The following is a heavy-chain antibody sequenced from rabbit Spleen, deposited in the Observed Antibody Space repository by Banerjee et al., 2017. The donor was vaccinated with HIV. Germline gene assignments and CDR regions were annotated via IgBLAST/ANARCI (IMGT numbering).Heavy chain of an antibody. CDR2: IYAGDGST. V-gene: IGHV1S42*01. D-gene: IGHD3-1*01. Sequence: EESGGGLVKPGGTLTLTCKASGFSLFNYWMCWVRQAPGKGLDLIGCIYAGDGSTDYTNWVNGRFTISKTSSTVDLKMTSLTGADTATYFCARDKELAIWGYEFDLWGQGTLVTVS. CDR3: ARDKELAIWGYEFDL. J-gene: IGHJ3*01. CDR1: GFSLFNYW.